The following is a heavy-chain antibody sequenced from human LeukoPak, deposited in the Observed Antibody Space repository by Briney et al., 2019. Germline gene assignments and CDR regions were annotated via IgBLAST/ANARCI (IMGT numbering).Heavy chain of an antibody. CDR2: IYPGDSDT. D-gene: IGHD5/OR15-5a*01. CDR1: GYSFTNHR. CDR3: ARRRTLRLDAFDP. V-gene: IGHV5-51*01. J-gene: IGHJ5*02. Sequence: PGESLKISCKGSGYSFTNHRIGWVRQMPGKGLEWMGTIYPGDSDTRYSPSFQGQVTISVDKSISTAYLQWSSLKASDTAMYYCARRRTLRLDAFDPWGQGTLVTVSS.